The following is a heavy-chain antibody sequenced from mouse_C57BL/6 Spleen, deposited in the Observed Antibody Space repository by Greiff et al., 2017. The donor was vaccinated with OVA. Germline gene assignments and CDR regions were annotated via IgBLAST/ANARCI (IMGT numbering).Heavy chain of an antibody. CDR2: IHPNSGST. J-gene: IGHJ3*01. D-gene: IGHD2-4*01. Sequence: VQLQQPGAELVKPGASVKLSCKASGYTFTSYWMHWVKQRPGQGLEWIGMIHPNSGSTNYNEKFKSKATLTVDKSSSTAYMQLSSLTSEDSAVYYCARSPEDYDAFAYWGQGTLVTVSA. CDR1: GYTFTSYW. V-gene: IGHV1-64*01. CDR3: ARSPEDYDAFAY.